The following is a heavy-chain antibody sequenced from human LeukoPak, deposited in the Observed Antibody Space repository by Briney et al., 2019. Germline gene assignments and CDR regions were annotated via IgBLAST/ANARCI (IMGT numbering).Heavy chain of an antibody. CDR2: INHSGST. CDR1: GGAFSVYY. V-gene: IGHV4-34*01. J-gene: IGHJ4*02. CDR3: ARKNITMIKGTLFDY. D-gene: IGHD3-22*01. Sequence: SETLSLTCAVYGGAFSVYYWSWIRRPPGKGLEWIGEINHSGSTDYNPSLKSRVTMSVDTSKNQFSLRLSSVTAADTAVYYCARKNITMIKGTLFDYWGQGILVTVSS.